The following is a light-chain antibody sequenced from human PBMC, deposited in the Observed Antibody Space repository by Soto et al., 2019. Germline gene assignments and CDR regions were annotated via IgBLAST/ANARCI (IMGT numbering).Light chain of an antibody. Sequence: IVMTQSPATLSVCPVERAALAFRGSRSVSRNLAWYQQKPGQAPRLLIYGTSTRATGIPARFSGSGSGTEFTLTISSLQSEDFAVYYCQQYKNWPPWTFGQGTKVDI. CDR2: GTS. CDR3: QQYKNWPPWT. V-gene: IGKV3-15*01. CDR1: RSVSRN. J-gene: IGKJ1*01.